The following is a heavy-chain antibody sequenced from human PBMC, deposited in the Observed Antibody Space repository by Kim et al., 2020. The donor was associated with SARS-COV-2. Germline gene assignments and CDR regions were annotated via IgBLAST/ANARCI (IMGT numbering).Heavy chain of an antibody. D-gene: IGHD6-13*01. CDR2: ISYDGSNK. V-gene: IGHV3-30*04. J-gene: IGHJ4*02. CDR3: ARVKISAAVTGGLDY. Sequence: GGSLRLSCAASGFTFSSYAMHWVRQAPGKGLEWVAVISYDGSNKYYADSVKGRFTISRDNSKNTLYLQMNSLRAEDTAVYYCARVKISAAVTGGLDYWGQGTLVTVSS. CDR1: GFTFSSYA.